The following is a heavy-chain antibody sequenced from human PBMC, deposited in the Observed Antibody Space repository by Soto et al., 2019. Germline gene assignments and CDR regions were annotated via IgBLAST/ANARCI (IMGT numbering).Heavy chain of an antibody. V-gene: IGHV1-69*06. J-gene: IGHJ4*02. Sequence: QVQLVQSGAEVKKPGSSVKVSCKASGGTFSSLAISWVRQAPGQGLEWMGGLVPVFGTANYAQKFQDRVTITADKSTSTSYMELSMLRSEDTAVYYCARSPGVFDYWGQGTLVTVSS. CDR1: GGTFSSLA. D-gene: IGHD3-10*01. CDR2: LVPVFGTA. CDR3: ARSPGVFDY.